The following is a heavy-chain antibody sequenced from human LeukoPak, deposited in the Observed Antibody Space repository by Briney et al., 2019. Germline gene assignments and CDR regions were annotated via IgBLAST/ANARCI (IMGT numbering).Heavy chain of an antibody. CDR1: GFPVSSNY. D-gene: IGHD3-9*01. J-gene: IGHJ4*02. Sequence: HPGGSLRLSCAASGFPVSSNYMSWVRQAPGKGLEWVSVIYSGGSTYYADSVKGRFTISRDNSKNTLYLQMNSLRAEDTAVYYCASGRTPTYYDILTGYGRGGTFDYWGQGTLVTVSS. CDR2: IYSGGST. CDR3: ASGRTPTYYDILTGYGRGGTFDY. V-gene: IGHV3-53*01.